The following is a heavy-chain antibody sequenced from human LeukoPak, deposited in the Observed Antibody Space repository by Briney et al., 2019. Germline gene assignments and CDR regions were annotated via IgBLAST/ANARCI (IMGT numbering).Heavy chain of an antibody. CDR2: ISYDGSNK. D-gene: IGHD3-10*01. J-gene: IGHJ4*02. CDR3: ARDRGNEFDY. CDR1: GFTFSSYA. V-gene: IGHV3-30*01. Sequence: GGSLRLSCAASGFTFSSYAMHRVRQAPGKGLEWVAVISYDGSNKYYADSVKGRFTISRDNSKNTLYLQMNSLRAEDTAVYYCARDRGNEFDYWGQGTLVTVSS.